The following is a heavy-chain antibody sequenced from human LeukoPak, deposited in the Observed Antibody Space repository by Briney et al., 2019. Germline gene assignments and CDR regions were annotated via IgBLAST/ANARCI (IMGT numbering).Heavy chain of an antibody. D-gene: IGHD3-3*01. CDR3: ARERGSLSGYLSIDY. CDR1: GGSFSGYY. CDR2: INHSGST. Sequence: SETLSLTCAVYGGSFSGYYWSWIRQPPGKGLEWIGEINHSGSTNYNPSLKSRVTISVDTSKNQFSLKLSSVTAADTAVYYCARERGSLSGYLSIDYWGQGTLVTVSS. J-gene: IGHJ4*02. V-gene: IGHV4-34*01.